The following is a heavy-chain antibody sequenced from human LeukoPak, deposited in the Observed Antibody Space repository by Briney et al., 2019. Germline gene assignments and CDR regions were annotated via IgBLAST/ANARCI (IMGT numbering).Heavy chain of an antibody. CDR1: GFTFEDYA. V-gene: IGHV3-9*01. D-gene: IGHD5-18*01. CDR2: ISWNSGNI. Sequence: GRSLRLSCAVSGFTFEDYAMHWVRQAPGKGLEWVSGISWNSGNIGYADSVKGRFTISRDNAKNSLYLQMSSLRAEDTALYYCAKGLYSYGYSLIDYWGQGTLVTVSS. CDR3: AKGLYSYGYSLIDY. J-gene: IGHJ4*02.